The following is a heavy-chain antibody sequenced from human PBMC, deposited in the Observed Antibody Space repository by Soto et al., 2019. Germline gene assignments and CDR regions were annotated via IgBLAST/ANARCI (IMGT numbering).Heavy chain of an antibody. D-gene: IGHD1-26*01. CDR2: TYYRSKWYY. Sequence: SQTLSLTCAITGDSVSSTSAGWSWVRQSPSSSLEWLGRTYYRSKWYYEYAVSVRGRITINPDTSKNQYSLQLNSVTPEDTAVYFCARGEQYSGRIFDYWGQGTLVTVSS. CDR3: ARGEQYSGRIFDY. CDR1: GDSVSSTSAG. V-gene: IGHV6-1*01. J-gene: IGHJ4*01.